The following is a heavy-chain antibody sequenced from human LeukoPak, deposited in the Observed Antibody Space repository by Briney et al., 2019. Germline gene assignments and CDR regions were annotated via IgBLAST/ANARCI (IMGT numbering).Heavy chain of an antibody. J-gene: IGHJ4*02. D-gene: IGHD5-12*01. CDR2: INHSGST. CDR1: GGSFSGYY. V-gene: IGHV4-34*01. CDR3: ARQKRGYSGYAVDY. Sequence: SETLSLTCAVYGGSFSGYYWSWIRQPPGKGLEWIGEINHSGSTNYNPSLKSRVTISVDTSKNQFSLKLSSVTAADTAVYYCARQKRGYSGYAVDYWGQGTLVTVSS.